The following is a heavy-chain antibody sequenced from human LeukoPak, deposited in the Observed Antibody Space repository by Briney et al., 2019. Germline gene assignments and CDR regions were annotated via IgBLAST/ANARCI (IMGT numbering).Heavy chain of an antibody. CDR3: ARRDHIAGRLDY. J-gene: IGHJ4*02. CDR1: GFTLSTYE. D-gene: IGHD6-6*01. V-gene: IGHV3-48*03. CDR2: INRDGGII. Sequence: GGSLRLSCAASGFTLSTYEMSWVRQAPGKGLEWVSYINRDGGIIYYADSVRGRFTISRDTAKNSLDLQMNSLRVEDPAIYYCARRDHIAGRLDYWGQGTLVTVSS.